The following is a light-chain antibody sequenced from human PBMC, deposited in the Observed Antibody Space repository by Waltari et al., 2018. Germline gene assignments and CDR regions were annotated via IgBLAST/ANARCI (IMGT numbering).Light chain of an antibody. CDR3: QQRGRWPLT. J-gene: IGKJ4*01. CDR2: DTS. Sequence: EIVLTQSPATLSLSPGERATLSCRASQTVDTYLAWYQQRPGQAPRLLIYDTSNRATGIPDRFSGSGSETDFTLTISSLEPEDFAVYYCQQRGRWPLTFGGGSKVEI. CDR1: QTVDTY. V-gene: IGKV3-11*01.